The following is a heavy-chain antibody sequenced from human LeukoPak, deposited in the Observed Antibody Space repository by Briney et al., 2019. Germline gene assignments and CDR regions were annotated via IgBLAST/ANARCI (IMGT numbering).Heavy chain of an antibody. J-gene: IGHJ4*02. Sequence: PGGSLRLSCAASGFTVSSNYMSWVRQAPGKGLGWVSVIYSGGSTYYADSGKGRFTIPRDNPKNTLYLQMNSLRAEDTAVYYWAHIAVAGTGGSVNYWGQGTLVTVSS. D-gene: IGHD6-19*01. CDR3: AHIAVAGTGGSVNY. V-gene: IGHV3-53*01. CDR2: IYSGGST. CDR1: GFTVSSNY.